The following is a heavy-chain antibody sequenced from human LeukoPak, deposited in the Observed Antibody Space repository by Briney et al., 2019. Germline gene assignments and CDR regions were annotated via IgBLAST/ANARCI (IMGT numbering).Heavy chain of an antibody. CDR3: ARGNYDSVIDY. CDR1: GGSINSYY. J-gene: IGHJ4*02. Sequence: SETLSLTCTVSGGSINSYYWSWIRQPPGKGLEWIGYIYYSGSTNYNPSLKSRVTISVDTSKNQFSLKLSSVTAADTAVYYCARGNYDSVIDYWGQGTLVTVSS. D-gene: IGHD3-22*01. CDR2: IYYSGST. V-gene: IGHV4-59*01.